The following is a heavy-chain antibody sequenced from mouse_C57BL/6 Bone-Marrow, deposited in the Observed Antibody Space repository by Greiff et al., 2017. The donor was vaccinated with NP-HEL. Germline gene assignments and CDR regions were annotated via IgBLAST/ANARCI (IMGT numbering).Heavy chain of an antibody. CDR2: IYPGDGDT. J-gene: IGHJ1*03. Sequence: QVQLQQSGPELVKPGASVKISCKASGYAFSSSWMNWVKQRPGKGLERIGRIYPGDGDTNYNGKFKGKATLTADKSSSTAYMQLSSLTSEDSAVYFCARTGYGYDVGYFDVWGTGTTVTVSS. V-gene: IGHV1-82*01. CDR1: GYAFSSSW. CDR3: ARTGYGYDVGYFDV. D-gene: IGHD2-2*01.